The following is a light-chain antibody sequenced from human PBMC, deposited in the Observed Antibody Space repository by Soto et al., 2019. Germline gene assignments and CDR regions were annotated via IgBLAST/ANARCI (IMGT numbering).Light chain of an antibody. CDR1: QGISSY. CDR3: QQYYSYPRT. V-gene: IGKV1-8*01. CDR2: AAS. J-gene: IGKJ1*01. Sequence: AIRMTQSPSSLSASTGDRVTITCRAGQGISSYLAWYQQKPGKAPKLLIYAASTLQSGVPSRFSGSGSGTDFTLTISCLQSEDFATYYWQQYYSYPRTFGQGTKV.